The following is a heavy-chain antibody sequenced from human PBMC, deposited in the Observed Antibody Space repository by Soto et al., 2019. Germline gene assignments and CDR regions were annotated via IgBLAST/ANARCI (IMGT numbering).Heavy chain of an antibody. V-gene: IGHV3-23*01. Sequence: EVQLLESGGGLVQPGGSLRLSCAASGFTFSSYAMSWVRQAPGKGLEWVSAISGSGGSTYYADSVKGRFTISRDNSKNTLYLQMNSLKTEDTAVYYCTTGDIAARRYFDLWGRGTLVTVSS. CDR1: GFTFSSYA. J-gene: IGHJ2*01. CDR2: ISGSGGST. D-gene: IGHD6-6*01. CDR3: TTGDIAARRYFDL.